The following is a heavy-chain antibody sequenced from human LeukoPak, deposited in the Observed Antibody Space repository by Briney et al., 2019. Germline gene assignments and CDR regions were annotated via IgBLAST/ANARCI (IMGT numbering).Heavy chain of an antibody. CDR2: ISGDGGST. V-gene: IGHV3-43*02. D-gene: IGHD2-15*01. Sequence: PGGSLRLSCAASGFTFDDYAMHWGRQAPGKGLEWVSLISGDGGSTYYADSVKGRFTISRRNSKNSLDLQMNSLRTEDTALYYCAKDRGGCSGGSCWDAFDIWGQGTMVTVSS. J-gene: IGHJ3*02. CDR3: AKDRGGCSGGSCWDAFDI. CDR1: GFTFDDYA.